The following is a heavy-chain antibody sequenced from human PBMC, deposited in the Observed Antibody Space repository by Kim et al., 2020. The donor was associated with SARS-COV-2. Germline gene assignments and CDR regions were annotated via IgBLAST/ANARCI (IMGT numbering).Heavy chain of an antibody. J-gene: IGHJ4*02. CDR3: ARDKGPDYGDPFDY. D-gene: IGHD4-17*01. Sequence: SETLSLTCTVSGGSISSSSYYWGWIRQPPGKGLEWIGSIYYSGSTYYNPSLKSRVTISVDTSKNQFSLKLSSVTAADTAVYYCARDKGPDYGDPFDYWGQGTLVTVSS. CDR2: IYYSGST. V-gene: IGHV4-39*07. CDR1: GGSISSSSYY.